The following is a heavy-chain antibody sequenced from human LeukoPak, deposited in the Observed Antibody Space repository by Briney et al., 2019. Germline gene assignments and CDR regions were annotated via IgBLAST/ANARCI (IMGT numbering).Heavy chain of an antibody. CDR3: ARDYVTGALSFDC. CDR1: GFTFSSYG. D-gene: IGHD2-21*02. V-gene: IGHV3-33*01. Sequence: GSLRLSCAASGFTFSSYGMHWVRQAPGKGLEWVAVIWYDGSNKYYADSVKGRFTISRDNSKNTLYLQMNSLRAEDTAVYYCARDYVTGALSFDCRGQGTLVTVSS. CDR2: IWYDGSNK. J-gene: IGHJ4*02.